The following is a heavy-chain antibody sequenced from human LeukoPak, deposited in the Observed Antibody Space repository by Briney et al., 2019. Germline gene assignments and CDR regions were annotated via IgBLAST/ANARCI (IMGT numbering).Heavy chain of an antibody. V-gene: IGHV3-30*18. CDR1: GFTFSSYG. Sequence: GGSLRLSCAASGFTFSSYGMHWVRQAPGKGLEWVAVISYDGSNKYYADSVKGRFTISRDNSKNTLYLQMNSLRAEDTAVYYCAKDQGGVAYYYYMDVWGKGTTVTVSS. CDR3: AKDQGGVAYYYYMDV. CDR2: ISYDGSNK. D-gene: IGHD3-3*01. J-gene: IGHJ6*03.